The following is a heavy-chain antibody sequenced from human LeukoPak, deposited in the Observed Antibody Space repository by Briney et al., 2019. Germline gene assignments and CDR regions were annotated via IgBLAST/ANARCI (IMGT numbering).Heavy chain of an antibody. J-gene: IGHJ6*03. V-gene: IGHV4-38-2*01. Sequence: SQTLSLTCAVSGYSISSGYYWGWIRQPPGKGLGWIGSLCLSGSTYYNPSLKSRVTISVDTSKNQFSLKLSSVTAADTAVYYCARHSAGKDYYYYMDVWGKGTTVTVSS. CDR2: LCLSGST. CDR1: GYSISSGYY. D-gene: IGHD1-26*01. CDR3: ARHSAGKDYYYYMDV.